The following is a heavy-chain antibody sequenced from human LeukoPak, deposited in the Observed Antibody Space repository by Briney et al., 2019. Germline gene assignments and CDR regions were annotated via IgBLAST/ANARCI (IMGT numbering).Heavy chain of an antibody. D-gene: IGHD5-18*01. CDR2: INSDGSST. Sequence: GGSLRLSCAASGFTFSSYAMTWVRQAPGKGLVWVSRINSDGSSTNYADSVEGRFTISRDNAKNTLYLQMNSLRAEDTAVYYCARGGYSYGRDIDYWGQGTLVTVSS. CDR3: ARGGYSYGRDIDY. J-gene: IGHJ4*02. V-gene: IGHV3-74*01. CDR1: GFTFSSYA.